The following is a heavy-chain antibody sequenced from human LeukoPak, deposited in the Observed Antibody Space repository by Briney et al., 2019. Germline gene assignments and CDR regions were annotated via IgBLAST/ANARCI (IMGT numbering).Heavy chain of an antibody. Sequence: SVKVSCKASGGTFSSYAISWVRQAPGQGLESMGGIIPIFGTANYAQKFQGRVTITADKSTSTAYMELSSLRYEDTAVYYCARGGSTVTTRYYYYMDVWGKGTTVTVSS. V-gene: IGHV1-69*06. D-gene: IGHD4-17*01. CDR1: GGTFSSYA. CDR2: IIPIFGTA. CDR3: ARGGSTVTTRYYYYMDV. J-gene: IGHJ6*03.